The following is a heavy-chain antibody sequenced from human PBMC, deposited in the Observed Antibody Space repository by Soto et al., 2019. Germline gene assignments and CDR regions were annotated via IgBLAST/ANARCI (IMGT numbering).Heavy chain of an antibody. CDR1: GDSINSYY. J-gene: IGHJ4*02. D-gene: IGHD6-13*01. V-gene: IGHV4-59*01. CDR3: ARARDSSAWSNFDY. CDR2: IYYSGNT. Sequence: QVQLQQSGPGLVKPSETLSLTCTVSGDSINSYYWSWIRQPPGKGLEWIGYIYYSGNTNYNPSLKRRVTISVDTSKNQFSLKLNSVTAADTAVYYCARARDSSAWSNFDYWGQGTLVTVSS.